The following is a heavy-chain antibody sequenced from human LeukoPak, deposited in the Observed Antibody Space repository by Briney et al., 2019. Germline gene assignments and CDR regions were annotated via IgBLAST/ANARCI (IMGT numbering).Heavy chain of an antibody. CDR3: ARVVGASIDY. CDR2: INHSGST. V-gene: IGHV4-34*01. J-gene: IGHJ4*02. D-gene: IGHD1-26*01. Sequence: SETLSLTCAVYGGSFSGYYWSWIRQPPGKGLEWIGEINHSGSTNYNPSLKSRVTMSVDTSKNQFSLKLSSVTAADTAVYYCARVVGASIDYWGQGTLVTVSS. CDR1: GGSFSGYY.